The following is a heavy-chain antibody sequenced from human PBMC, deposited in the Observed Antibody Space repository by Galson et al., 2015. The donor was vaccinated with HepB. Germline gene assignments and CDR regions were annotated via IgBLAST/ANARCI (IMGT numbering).Heavy chain of an antibody. CDR1: GASVSSGSYY. V-gene: IGHV4-61*01. CDR3: ARGRGYAFDI. CDR2: IFYTGST. J-gene: IGHJ3*02. Sequence: LSLTCTVSGASVSSGSYYWTWIRQPPGKGLEWIGFIFYTGSTSYNPSLKSRVTTSVDTSKNQFSLKLTSVTAADTAVYYCARGRGYAFDIWGQGTMVSVSS.